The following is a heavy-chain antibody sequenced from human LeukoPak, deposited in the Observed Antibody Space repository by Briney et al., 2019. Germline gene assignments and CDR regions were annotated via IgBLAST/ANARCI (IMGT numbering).Heavy chain of an antibody. CDR2: ISNDGGGT. D-gene: IGHD3-22*01. Sequence: PGGSLRLSCTASGFIFNNFGLMWVRQAPGKGLEWVSTISNDGGGTTYADFVKGRFTISRDNSENILFQQMKSLRAEDTALYYCAKGSSGYFADLWGQGTLVTVSS. V-gene: IGHV3-23*01. CDR1: GFIFNNFG. CDR3: AKGSSGYFADL. J-gene: IGHJ5*02.